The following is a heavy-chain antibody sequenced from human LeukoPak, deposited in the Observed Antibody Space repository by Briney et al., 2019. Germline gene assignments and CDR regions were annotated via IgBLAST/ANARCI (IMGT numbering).Heavy chain of an antibody. CDR2: INPSGGST. CDR1: GYTFTSYY. Sequence: EASVKVSCKASGYTFTSYYMHWVRQAPGQGLEWMGIINPSGGSTSYAQKFQGRVTMTRDMSTSTVYMELSSLRSEDTAVYYCARGLRFVVVVAATKRRNYYYMDVWGKGTTVTVSS. CDR3: ARGLRFVVVVAATKRRNYYYMDV. J-gene: IGHJ6*03. V-gene: IGHV1-46*01. D-gene: IGHD2-15*01.